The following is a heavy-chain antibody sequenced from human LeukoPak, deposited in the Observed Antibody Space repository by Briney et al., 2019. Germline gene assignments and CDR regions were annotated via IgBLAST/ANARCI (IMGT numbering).Heavy chain of an antibody. V-gene: IGHV3-21*01. CDR3: ARDLPGIAAAGLFDY. CDR2: ISSSSSYI. CDR1: GFTFSSYS. J-gene: IGHJ4*02. D-gene: IGHD6-13*01. Sequence: GGSLRLSCAASGFTFSSYSMNWVRQAPGKGLEWVSSISSSSSYIYYADSLKGRFTISRDNAKNLLYLQMNSLRAEDTAVYYCARDLPGIAAAGLFDYWGQGTLVTVSS.